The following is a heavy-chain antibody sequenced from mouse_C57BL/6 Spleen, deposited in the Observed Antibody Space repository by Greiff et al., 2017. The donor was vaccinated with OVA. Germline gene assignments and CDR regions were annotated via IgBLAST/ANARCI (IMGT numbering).Heavy chain of an antibody. Sequence: VKLQQPGAELVRPGSSVKLSCKASGYTFTSYWMDWVKQRPGQGLEWIGNIYPSDSETHYNQKFKDKATLTVDKSSSTAYMQLSSLTSEDSAVYYCARLITTDFDVWGTGTTVTVSS. CDR1: GYTFTSYW. D-gene: IGHD2-4*01. V-gene: IGHV1-61*01. CDR3: ARLITTDFDV. J-gene: IGHJ1*03. CDR2: IYPSDSET.